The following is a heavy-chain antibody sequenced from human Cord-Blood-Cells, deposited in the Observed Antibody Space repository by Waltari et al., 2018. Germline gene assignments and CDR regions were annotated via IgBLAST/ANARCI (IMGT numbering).Heavy chain of an antibody. CDR3: AASGSYY. Sequence: QVQLVESGGGVVQPGRSLRLSCAASGFTLSSYAMHWVRQATGKGLEWVAVISYDGSNKYYADSVKGRFTISRDNSKNTLYLQMNSLRAEDTAVYYCAASGSYYWGQGTLVTVSS. CDR2: ISYDGSNK. V-gene: IGHV3-30-3*01. J-gene: IGHJ4*02. D-gene: IGHD1-26*01. CDR1: GFTLSSYA.